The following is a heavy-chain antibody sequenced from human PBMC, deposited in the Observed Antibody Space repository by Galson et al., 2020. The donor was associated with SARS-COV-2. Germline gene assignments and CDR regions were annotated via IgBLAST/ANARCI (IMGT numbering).Heavy chain of an antibody. D-gene: IGHD1-20*01. CDR1: GFTFTSSA. J-gene: IGHJ6*02. CDR3: AAFPQSVWYYYYGMDV. V-gene: IGHV1-58*01. CDR2: IVVGSGNT. Sequence: SVKVSCKASGFTFTSSAVQWVRQARGQRLAWIGWIVVGSGNTNYAQKFQERVTITRDMSTSTAYMELSSLRSEDTAVYYCAAFPQSVWYYYYGMDVWGQGTTVTVSS.